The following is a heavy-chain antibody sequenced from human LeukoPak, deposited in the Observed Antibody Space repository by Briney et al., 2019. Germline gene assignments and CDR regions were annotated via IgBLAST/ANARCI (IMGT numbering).Heavy chain of an antibody. CDR3: ARVSGYSGYDYSPLDY. J-gene: IGHJ4*02. Sequence: PGGSLRLSCAASGFTFSSYSMNWVRQAPGKGLEWVSSISSSSSYIYYADSVKGRFTISRDNAKNSLYLQMNSLRAEDTAVYYCARVSGYSGYDYSPLDYWGQGTLVTVSS. V-gene: IGHV3-21*01. CDR2: ISSSSSYI. CDR1: GFTFSSYS. D-gene: IGHD5-12*01.